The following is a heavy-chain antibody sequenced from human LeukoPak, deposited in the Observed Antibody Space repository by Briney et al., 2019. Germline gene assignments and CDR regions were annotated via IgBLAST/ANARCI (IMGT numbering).Heavy chain of an antibody. Sequence: GGSLRLSCAGSGITFSTYWMHWVRQAPGKGLEWVGRIKSKTDGGTTDYAAPVKGRFTISRDDSKNTLYLQMNSLKTEDTAVYYCTTVHPDGYNYGDYWGQGALLTVSS. V-gene: IGHV3-15*01. J-gene: IGHJ4*02. D-gene: IGHD5-24*01. CDR3: TTVHPDGYNYGDY. CDR2: IKSKTDGGTT. CDR1: GITFSTYW.